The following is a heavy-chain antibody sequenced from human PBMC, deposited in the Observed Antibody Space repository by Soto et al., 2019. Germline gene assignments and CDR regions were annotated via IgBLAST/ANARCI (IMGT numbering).Heavy chain of an antibody. CDR3: AKETSASGLPFDY. V-gene: IGHV4-59*01. J-gene: IGHJ4*02. CDR1: GDSINGYY. Sequence: PSETLSLTCTVSGDSINGYYWIWIRQPPGKGLEWIGCVHYTGSPTYNPSLRTRVAMSVDTSKNQFSLKLSSVTAADTAVYYCAKETSASGLPFDYWSQGTLVTVSS. CDR2: VHYTGSP. D-gene: IGHD6-19*01.